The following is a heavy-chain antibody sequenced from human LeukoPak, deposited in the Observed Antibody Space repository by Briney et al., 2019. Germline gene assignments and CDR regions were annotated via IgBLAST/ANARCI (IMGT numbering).Heavy chain of an antibody. V-gene: IGHV3-21*01. CDR2: ISSSSSYI. Sequence: GGSLRLSCAASGFTFSSYSMNWVRQAPGKGLEWVSSISSSSSYIYYADSVKGRFTISRDNAKNSLYLQMNSLRAEDTAVYYRARDLPAVVRGVDDAFDIWGQGTMVTVSS. J-gene: IGHJ3*02. CDR1: GFTFSSYS. D-gene: IGHD3-10*01. CDR3: ARDLPAVVRGVDDAFDI.